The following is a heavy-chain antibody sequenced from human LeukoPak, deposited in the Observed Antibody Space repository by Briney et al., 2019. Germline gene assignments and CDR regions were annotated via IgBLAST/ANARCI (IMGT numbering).Heavy chain of an antibody. CDR2: ISSNGGST. CDR1: RFTFSSYA. D-gene: IGHD3-22*01. V-gene: IGHV3-64*01. J-gene: IGHJ4*02. Sequence: PGGSLRLSCAASRFTFSSYAMHWVRQAPGKGLEYVSAISSNGGSTYYANSVKGRFTISRGNSKNTLYLQMGSLRAEDMAVYYCARGGYYYDSSGYIRELDYWGQGTLVTVSS. CDR3: ARGGYYYDSSGYIRELDY.